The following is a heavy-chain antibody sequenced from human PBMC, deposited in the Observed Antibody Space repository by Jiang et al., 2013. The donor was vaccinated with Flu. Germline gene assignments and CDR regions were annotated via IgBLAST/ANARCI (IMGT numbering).Heavy chain of an antibody. V-gene: IGHV6-1*01. Sequence: QTLSLTCAISGDSVSSNSAAWNWIRQSPSRGLEWLGRTYLRSQWYTDYAVSVRSRITIDPDTSKNQFSLHLKSVTPEDTATYYCARGAMPPGSLVDVGVVVAATLYYYYGMDVWGQGTTVT. D-gene: IGHD2-15*01. CDR1: GDSVSSNSAA. J-gene: IGHJ6*02. CDR3: ARGAMPPGSLVDVGVVVAATLYYYYGMDV. CDR2: TYLRSQWYT.